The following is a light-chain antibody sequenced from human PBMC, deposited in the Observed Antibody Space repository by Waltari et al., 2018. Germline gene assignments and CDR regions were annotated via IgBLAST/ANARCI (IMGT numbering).Light chain of an antibody. J-gene: IGKJ4*01. CDR3: QHYNGYPIT. CDR1: QSLNSW. CDR2: KAS. Sequence: DIQMTQSPSTLSASVGDSVTIPCRASQSLNSWLAWYQHKPGKAPKLLIYKASNLESWVPSRFSGSGSGTEFTLTISSLQPDDVATYYCQHYNGYPITYGGGTKVELK. V-gene: IGKV1-5*03.